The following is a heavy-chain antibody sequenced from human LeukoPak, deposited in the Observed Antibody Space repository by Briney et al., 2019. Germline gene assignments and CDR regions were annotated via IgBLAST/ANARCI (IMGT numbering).Heavy chain of an antibody. CDR2: INAANGNS. V-gene: IGHV1-3*01. Sequence: GASVKVSCKASGYTFSNFAIHWVRQAPGQSLEWMGWINAANGNSVYSEKLQGRVTISRDTSASTAYMEVGSLKSEDTGIYFCARLGTTNDAFDIWGQGTMVTVSS. D-gene: IGHD1-1*01. J-gene: IGHJ3*02. CDR3: ARLGTTNDAFDI. CDR1: GYTFSNFA.